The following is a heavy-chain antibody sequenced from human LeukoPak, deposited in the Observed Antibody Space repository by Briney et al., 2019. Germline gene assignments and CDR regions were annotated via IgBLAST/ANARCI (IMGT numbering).Heavy chain of an antibody. CDR3: AKDGDSSGWYEFDY. J-gene: IGHJ4*02. Sequence: GGSLRLSCTASGFTFGNYAMTWVRQAPGKGLEWVSAISDSDDNTYYADSVKGRFTVSRDNSKNTLSLQMNSLRAEDTAVYYCAKDGDSSGWYEFDYWGQGTLVTVSS. D-gene: IGHD6-19*01. CDR1: GFTFGNYA. V-gene: IGHV3-23*01. CDR2: ISDSDDNT.